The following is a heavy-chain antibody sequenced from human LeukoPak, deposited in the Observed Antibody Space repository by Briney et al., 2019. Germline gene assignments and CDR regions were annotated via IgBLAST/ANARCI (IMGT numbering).Heavy chain of an antibody. J-gene: IGHJ5*02. V-gene: IGHV1-2*04. Sequence: ASVKVSCKASGYTFTGYYMHWVRQAPGQGLEWMGWINPNSGGTNYAQKFQGWVTMTTDTSTSTAYMELRSLRSDDTAVYYCARDRDFWSGYNWFDPWGQGTLVTVSS. CDR3: ARDRDFWSGYNWFDP. CDR2: INPNSGGT. CDR1: GYTFTGYY. D-gene: IGHD3-3*01.